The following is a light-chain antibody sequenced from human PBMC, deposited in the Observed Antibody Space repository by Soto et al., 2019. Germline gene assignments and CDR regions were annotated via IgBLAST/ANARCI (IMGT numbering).Light chain of an antibody. CDR3: QQYNNWPPT. V-gene: IGKV3D-15*01. J-gene: IGKJ5*01. Sequence: EVVLTQSPGTLSLSPGGRATLSFRASQSVSRRLAWYQQRPGQSPRLLISGASMRASGVPVRFIGSGSGTDFTLTISSLQSEDSAVFYCQQYNNWPPTFGQGTRLEIK. CDR1: QSVSRR. CDR2: GAS.